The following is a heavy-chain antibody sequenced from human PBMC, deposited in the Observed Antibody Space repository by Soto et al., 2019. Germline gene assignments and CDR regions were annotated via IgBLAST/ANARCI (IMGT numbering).Heavy chain of an antibody. CDR3: ARKGSRYDFWSGPYYYYGMDV. CDR1: GFTFISYS. J-gene: IGHJ6*02. V-gene: IGHV3-48*02. D-gene: IGHD3-3*01. CDR2: ISSSSRTI. Sequence: GGSMRLSCAASGFTFISYSMNWVRQAPGKGLEWVSYISSSSRTIYYADSVKGRFTISRDNAKNSLYLQMNSLRDEDTAVYYCARKGSRYDFWSGPYYYYGMDVWGQGTTVTVSS.